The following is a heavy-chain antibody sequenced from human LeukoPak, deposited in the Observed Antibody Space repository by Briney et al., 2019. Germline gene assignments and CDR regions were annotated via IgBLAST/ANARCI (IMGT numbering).Heavy chain of an antibody. J-gene: IGHJ6*02. Sequence: GGPLRLSCAASGFTFSSYSMNWVRQAPGKGLEWVSSISSSSSYIYYADSVKGRFTISRDNAKNSLYLQMNSLRAEDTAVYYCARDGHYDILTGIYYYYGMDVWGQGTTVTVSS. CDR1: GFTFSSYS. CDR2: ISSSSSYI. D-gene: IGHD3-9*01. V-gene: IGHV3-21*01. CDR3: ARDGHYDILTGIYYYYGMDV.